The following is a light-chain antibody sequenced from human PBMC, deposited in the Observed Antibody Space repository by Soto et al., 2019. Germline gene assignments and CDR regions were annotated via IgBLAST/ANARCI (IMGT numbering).Light chain of an antibody. Sequence: QSALTQPRSVPGSPGQSVTISCTGTSSDVGEYNYVSWYQQHPGKAPKLMIYDVSKRPSGVPDRFSGSKSGNTASLTISGLQAEDEADYFCCSYAGSTWVFGGGTKLTVL. CDR3: CSYAGSTWV. CDR2: DVS. J-gene: IGLJ3*02. V-gene: IGLV2-11*01. CDR1: SSDVGEYNY.